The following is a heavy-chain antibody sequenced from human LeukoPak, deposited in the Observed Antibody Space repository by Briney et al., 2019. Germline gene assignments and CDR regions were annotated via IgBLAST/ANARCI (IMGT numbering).Heavy chain of an antibody. D-gene: IGHD5-12*01. J-gene: IGHJ4*02. CDR1: GYTFTSYG. V-gene: IGHV1-18*01. CDR3: ARDDALVATGSFDY. Sequence: GASVKVSCKASGYTFTSYGINWVRQAPGQGLEWMGWISAYNGNTNYAQKLQGRVTMTTDPSTSTAYMELRSLRPDDTAVYYCARDDALVATGSFDYWGQGTLVTVSS. CDR2: ISAYNGNT.